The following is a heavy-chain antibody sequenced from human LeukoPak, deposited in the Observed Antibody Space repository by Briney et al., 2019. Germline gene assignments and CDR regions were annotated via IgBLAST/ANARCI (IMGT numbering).Heavy chain of an antibody. J-gene: IGHJ3*02. D-gene: IGHD6-6*01. CDR3: AREKSIAARYDAFDI. CDR1: GGSISSYY. CDR2: IYYSGST. V-gene: IGHV4-59*01. Sequence: PSEALSLTCTVSGGSISSYYWSWIRQPPGKGLEWIGYIYYSGSTNYNPSLKSRVTISVDTSKNQFSLKLSSVTAADTAVYYCAREKSIAARYDAFDIWGQGTMVTVSS.